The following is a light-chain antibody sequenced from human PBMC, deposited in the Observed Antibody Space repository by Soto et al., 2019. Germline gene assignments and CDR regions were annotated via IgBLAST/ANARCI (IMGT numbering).Light chain of an antibody. J-gene: IGKJ2*01. Sequence: EIVLTQSPGTLSLSPGARATLSCRASQSVRRNYLAWYRQKPGQAPRLLIYGATSRAAGIPDRFSGSGSGTDFTLTISRLEAEDVAVYYCQQYDSTPLYTFGQGTKLEIK. CDR2: GAT. CDR3: QQYDSTPLYT. CDR1: QSVRRNY. V-gene: IGKV3-20*01.